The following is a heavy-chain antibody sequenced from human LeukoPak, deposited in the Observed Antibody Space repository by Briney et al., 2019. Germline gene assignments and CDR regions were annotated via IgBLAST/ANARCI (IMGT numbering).Heavy chain of an antibody. CDR1: GFTFSSYW. J-gene: IGHJ5*02. CDR3: ARDRETYSNNWFDP. Sequence: GGSLRLSCAASGFTFSSYWMSWVRQAPGKGLVWVANIKQDGSEKYYVDSVKGRFTISRDNAKNSLYLQMNSLRAEDTAVYYCARDRETYSNNWFDPWGQGTLVTVSS. V-gene: IGHV3-7*01. D-gene: IGHD2-15*01. CDR2: IKQDGSEK.